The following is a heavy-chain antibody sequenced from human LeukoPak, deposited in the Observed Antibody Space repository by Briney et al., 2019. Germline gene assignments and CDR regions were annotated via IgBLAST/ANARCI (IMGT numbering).Heavy chain of an antibody. CDR1: GDSINSYH. Sequence: SETLSLTCTVSGDSINSYHWSWIRQPPGKGLEWIGEINHSGSTNYNPSLKSRVTISVDTSKNQFSLKLSSVTAADTAVYYCARGLVVVVAASRRYFDYWGQGTLVTVSS. CDR2: INHSGST. J-gene: IGHJ4*02. V-gene: IGHV4-34*01. D-gene: IGHD2-15*01. CDR3: ARGLVVVVAASRRYFDY.